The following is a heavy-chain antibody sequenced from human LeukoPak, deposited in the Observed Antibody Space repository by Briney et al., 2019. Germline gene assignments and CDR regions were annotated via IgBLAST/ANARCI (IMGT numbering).Heavy chain of an antibody. CDR1: GFTFSSYW. J-gene: IGHJ4*02. CDR2: IKQEGSER. Sequence: GGSLRLSCAVSGFTFSSYWMSWVRQAPGKGREWVANIKQEGSERYYVDSVKGRFTISRDNAKNSLYLQVNSLRAEDTAVYYCARDRSGGKQQLVRGYFDYWGQGTLVTVSS. CDR3: ARDRSGGKQQLVRGYFDY. V-gene: IGHV3-7*01. D-gene: IGHD6-13*01.